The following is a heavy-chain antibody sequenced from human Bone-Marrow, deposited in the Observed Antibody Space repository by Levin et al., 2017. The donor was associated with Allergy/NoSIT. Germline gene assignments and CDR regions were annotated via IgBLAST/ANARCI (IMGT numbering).Heavy chain of an antibody. D-gene: IGHD4-23*01. Sequence: ASVKVSCKASSYSLSDYYIHWVRQAPAHGLEWMGWINPSSGDTTYSQKFQGRLTVTRDTSISTAYLELGRLVSDDTAIYYCATTNTRRWGVAGYFDSWGPGTLVTVSS. CDR2: INPSSGDT. V-gene: IGHV1-2*02. CDR1: SYSLSDYY. CDR3: ATTNTRRWGVAGYFDS. J-gene: IGHJ4*02.